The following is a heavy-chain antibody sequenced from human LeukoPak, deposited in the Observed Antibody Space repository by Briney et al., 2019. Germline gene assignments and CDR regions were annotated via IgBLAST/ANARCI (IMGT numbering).Heavy chain of an antibody. CDR2: IYPGGSDT. D-gene: IGHD6-13*01. Sequence: GAFLMICCKGTGYSFTSYGIGCMRQKPGEGLEWMGIIYPGGSDTCYSPSFQGQVTISADKSISTAYLQWSSLKASDTAMYYCAGRRSWSSVFWFDPWGQGTLITVSS. CDR1: GYSFTSYG. J-gene: IGHJ5*02. V-gene: IGHV5-51*01. CDR3: AGRRSWSSVFWFDP.